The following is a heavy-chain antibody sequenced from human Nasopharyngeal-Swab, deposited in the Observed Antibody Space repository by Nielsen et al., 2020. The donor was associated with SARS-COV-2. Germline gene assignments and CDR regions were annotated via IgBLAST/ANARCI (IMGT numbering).Heavy chain of an antibody. CDR3: ARVEAGYSSGGPYYYYGMDV. D-gene: IGHD6-19*01. CDR1: GYSFTRYS. J-gene: IGHJ6*02. Sequence: ASVKVSCKASGYSFTRYSLHWVRQAPGQRLEWMGWINAGNGNTKYSQKFQGRVTITRDTSASTAYMELSSLRSEDTAVYYCARVEAGYSSGGPYYYYGMDVWGQGTTVTVSS. CDR2: INAGNGNT. V-gene: IGHV1-3*01.